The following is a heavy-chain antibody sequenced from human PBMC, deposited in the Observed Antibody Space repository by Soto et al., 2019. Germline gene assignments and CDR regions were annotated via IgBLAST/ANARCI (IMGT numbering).Heavy chain of an antibody. Sequence: PGGSLRLSCAASGFTFDDYTMHWVRQAPGKGLEWVSLISWDGGSTYYADSVKGRFTISRDNSKNSLYLQMNSLRTEDTALYYCAKSPRGYSGYAPDYWGQGTLVTVSS. CDR2: ISWDGGST. V-gene: IGHV3-43*01. J-gene: IGHJ4*02. CDR1: GFTFDDYT. CDR3: AKSPRGYSGYAPDY. D-gene: IGHD5-12*01.